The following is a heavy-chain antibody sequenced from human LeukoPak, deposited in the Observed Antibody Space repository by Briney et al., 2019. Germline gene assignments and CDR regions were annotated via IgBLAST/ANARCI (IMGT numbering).Heavy chain of an antibody. Sequence: GGSLRLSCAASGFTFSSYAMSWVRQAPGKGLEWVSAISGSGGSTYYADSVKGRFTISRDNSKNTLYLQMNSLRAEDTAVYYCARDGTTVTDYYYYGMDVWGQGTTVTVSS. J-gene: IGHJ6*02. CDR1: GFTFSSYA. CDR3: ARDGTTVTDYYYYGMDV. V-gene: IGHV3-23*01. CDR2: ISGSGGST. D-gene: IGHD4-17*01.